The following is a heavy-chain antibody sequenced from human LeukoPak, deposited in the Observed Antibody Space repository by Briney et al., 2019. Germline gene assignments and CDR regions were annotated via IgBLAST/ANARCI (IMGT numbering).Heavy chain of an antibody. J-gene: IGHJ5*02. V-gene: IGHV3-30*02. D-gene: IGHD6-6*01. CDR2: IRYDGSNK. Sequence: GGSLRLSCAASGFTFSSYGMHWVRQAPGKGLEWVAFIRYDGSNKYYADSVKGRFTISRDNSKNTLYLQMNSLRAEDTAVYYCAKDSESIAARPGWFDPWGQGTLVTVSS. CDR3: AKDSESIAARPGWFDP. CDR1: GFTFSSYG.